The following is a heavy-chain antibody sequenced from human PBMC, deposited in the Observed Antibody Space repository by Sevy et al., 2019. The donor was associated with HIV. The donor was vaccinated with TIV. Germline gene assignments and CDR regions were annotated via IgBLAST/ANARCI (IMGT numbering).Heavy chain of an antibody. V-gene: IGHV4-59*01. CDR1: GASISSSY. CDR3: ARLQDYGSGSFSPWFGP. J-gene: IGHJ5*02. D-gene: IGHD3-10*01. Sequence: SETLSLTCTISGASISSSYWSWIRQSPGKGLEWIGNLRHSGSTHFNPSLSSRVTISLDRSKNQFSLSLTSVTAADTAVYFCARLQDYGSGSFSPWFGPWGQGIVVTVSS. CDR2: LRHSGST.